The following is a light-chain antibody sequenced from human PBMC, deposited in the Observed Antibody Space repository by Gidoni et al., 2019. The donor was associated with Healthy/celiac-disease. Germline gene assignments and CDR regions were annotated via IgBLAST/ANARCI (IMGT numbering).Light chain of an antibody. CDR2: DAS. Sequence: ESVLTQSPATLSLSPGERSTLSCRASQRVSSYLAWYQQKPGQAPRLLIYDASNRATGIPARFSGSGSGTDFTLTISSLEPEDFAVYYCQQRSNWLVTFGGGTKVEIK. CDR1: QRVSSY. J-gene: IGKJ4*01. CDR3: QQRSNWLVT. V-gene: IGKV3-11*01.